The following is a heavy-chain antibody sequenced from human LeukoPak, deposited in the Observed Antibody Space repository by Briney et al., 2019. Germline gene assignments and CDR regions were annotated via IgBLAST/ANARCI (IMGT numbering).Heavy chain of an antibody. Sequence: PGGSLRLSCAASGFTVSSNYMSWVRQAPGKGLEWGSVIYSGGSTYYADSVKGRFTISRDNSKNTLYLQMNSLRAEDTAVYYCARGGSMIVESLPFDYWGQGTLVTVSS. CDR1: GFTVSSNY. D-gene: IGHD3-22*01. CDR3: ARGGSMIVESLPFDY. CDR2: IYSGGST. V-gene: IGHV3-66*01. J-gene: IGHJ4*02.